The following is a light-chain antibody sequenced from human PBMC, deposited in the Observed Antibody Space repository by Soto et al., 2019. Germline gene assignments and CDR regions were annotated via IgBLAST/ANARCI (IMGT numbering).Light chain of an antibody. J-gene: IGKJ1*01. CDR3: QSNYILPWT. V-gene: IGKV1-9*01. CDR2: AAS. Sequence: TQLTQSPTSLSASVGDRVTITCRASQGIRSYVAWYQQKPGKAPKLLIYAASTLQSGVPSRFSGSASGTEFTLTISSLQPDDYASYYCQSNYILPWTFGQGTKVE. CDR1: QGIRSY.